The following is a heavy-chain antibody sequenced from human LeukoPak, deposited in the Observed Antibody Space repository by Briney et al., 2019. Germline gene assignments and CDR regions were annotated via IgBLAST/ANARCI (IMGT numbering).Heavy chain of an antibody. J-gene: IGHJ4*02. CDR2: IIPILGIA. CDR3: ARGTKSGYYTGYFDY. CDR1: GGTFSSYA. Sequence: SVKVSCKASGGTFSSYAIGWVRQAPGQGLEWMGRIIPILGIANYAQKFQGRVTITPDKSTSTAYMELSSLRSEDTAVYYCARGTKSGYYTGYFDYWGQGTLVTVSS. V-gene: IGHV1-69*04. D-gene: IGHD3-3*01.